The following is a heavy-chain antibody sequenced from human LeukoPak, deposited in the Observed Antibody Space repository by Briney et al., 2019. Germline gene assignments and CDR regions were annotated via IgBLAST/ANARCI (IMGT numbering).Heavy chain of an antibody. CDR1: GFTFSSYA. V-gene: IGHV3-23*01. Sequence: PGGSLRLSCAASGFTFSSYATSWVRQAPGKGLEWVSAISGSGGSTYYADSVKGRFTISRDNSKNTLYLQMNSLRAEDTAVYYCAKVGGLRYFDWLFIMDWGQGTLVTVSS. CDR2: ISGSGGST. D-gene: IGHD3-9*01. J-gene: IGHJ4*02. CDR3: AKVGGLRYFDWLFIMD.